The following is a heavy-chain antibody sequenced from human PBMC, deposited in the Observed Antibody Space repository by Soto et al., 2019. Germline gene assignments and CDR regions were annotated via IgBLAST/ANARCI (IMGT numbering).Heavy chain of an antibody. Sequence: GGSLRLSCAASGFTFSSYSMNWVRQAPGKGLEWVSYISSSSSTIYYADSVKGRFTISRDNAKNSLYLQMNSLRDEDTAVYYCARDHCSSTSCYFDYGMDVWGQGTTVTVSS. CDR1: GFTFSSYS. CDR2: ISSSSSTI. V-gene: IGHV3-48*02. J-gene: IGHJ6*02. D-gene: IGHD2-2*01. CDR3: ARDHCSSTSCYFDYGMDV.